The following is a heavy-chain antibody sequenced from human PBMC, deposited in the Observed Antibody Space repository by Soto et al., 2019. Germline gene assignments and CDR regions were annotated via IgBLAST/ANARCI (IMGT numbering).Heavy chain of an antibody. V-gene: IGHV3-23*01. D-gene: IGHD5-12*01. CDR2: ISNTGDNT. CDR1: GFTFSNYA. CDR3: AKGANDGYNHWFDP. J-gene: IGHJ5*02. Sequence: PGGSLRLSCSASGFTFSNYAMSWVRQAPGKGLEWVSTISNTGDNTYYADSVKGRFTISRDNSKNTLYLQMNSLGADDTAVYYCAKGANDGYNHWFDPWGQGPLVTVSS.